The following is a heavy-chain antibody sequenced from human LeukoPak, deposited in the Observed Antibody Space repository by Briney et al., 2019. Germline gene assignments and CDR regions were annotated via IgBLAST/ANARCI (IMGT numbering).Heavy chain of an antibody. CDR3: ASASYYDSSGSDDY. D-gene: IGHD3-22*01. J-gene: IGHJ4*02. V-gene: IGHV4-34*01. CDR2: IDHSGTT. Sequence: SETLSLTCAVYGGSFSGYFWSWIRQAPGRGLEWIGQIDHSGTTSYNPSLKRRVTLSVDTSKNQLSLRVNSVTAADTAVYYCASASYYDSSGSDDYWGQGTLVTVSS. CDR1: GGSFSGYF.